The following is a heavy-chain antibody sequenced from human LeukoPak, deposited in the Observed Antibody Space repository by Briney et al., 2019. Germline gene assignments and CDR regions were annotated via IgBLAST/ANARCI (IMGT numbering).Heavy chain of an antibody. V-gene: IGHV3-21*01. Sequence: GGSLRLSCAASGFTFSSYSMYWVRQAPGKGLEWVSSISSSSSYIYYADSVKGRFTISRDNAKNSLYLQMNSLRAEDTAVYYCARDGADYWYFDLWGRGTLVTVSS. CDR1: GFTFSSYS. J-gene: IGHJ2*01. CDR2: ISSSSSYI. D-gene: IGHD3-16*01. CDR3: ARDGADYWYFDL.